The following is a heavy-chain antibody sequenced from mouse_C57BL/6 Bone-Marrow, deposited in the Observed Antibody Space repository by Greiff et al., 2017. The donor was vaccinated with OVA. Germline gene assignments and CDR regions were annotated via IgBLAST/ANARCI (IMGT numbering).Heavy chain of an antibody. V-gene: IGHV5-4*01. J-gene: IGHJ2*01. CDR1: GFTFSSYA. CDR3: ARGTTVVATGDY. D-gene: IGHD1-1*01. Sequence: EVHLVESGGGLVKPGGSLKLSCAASGFTFSSYAMSWVRQTPEKRLEWVATISDGGSYTYYPDNVKGRFTISRDNAKNNLYLQMSHLKSEDTAMYYCARGTTVVATGDYWGQGTTLTVSS. CDR2: ISDGGSYT.